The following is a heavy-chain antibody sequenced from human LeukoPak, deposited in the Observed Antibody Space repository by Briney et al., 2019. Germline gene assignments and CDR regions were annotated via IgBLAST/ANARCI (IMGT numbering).Heavy chain of an antibody. J-gene: IGHJ4*02. D-gene: IGHD3-16*01. CDR2: INPNSGGT. Sequence: ASVKVSCKASGYTFTGYYMHWVRQAPGQGLEWMGWINPNSGGTNYAQKFQGRVTMTRDTSISTAYMELSRLRSDDTAVYYCARGGDPDVGGIATADYWGQGTLVTVSS. V-gene: IGHV1-2*02. CDR3: ARGGDPDVGGIATADY. CDR1: GYTFTGYY.